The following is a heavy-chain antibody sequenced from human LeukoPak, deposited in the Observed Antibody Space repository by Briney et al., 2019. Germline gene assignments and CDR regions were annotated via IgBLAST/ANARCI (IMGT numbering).Heavy chain of an antibody. Sequence: GGSLRLSCAASGFTFSSYSMNWVRQAPGKGLEWVSSISSSSSYIYYADSVKGRFTISRDNAKNSLYLQMNSLRAEDTAVYYCARDTRGRGLDVFDIWGQGTMVTVSS. CDR2: ISSSSSYI. D-gene: IGHD1-26*01. J-gene: IGHJ3*02. CDR1: GFTFSSYS. CDR3: ARDTRGRGLDVFDI. V-gene: IGHV3-21*01.